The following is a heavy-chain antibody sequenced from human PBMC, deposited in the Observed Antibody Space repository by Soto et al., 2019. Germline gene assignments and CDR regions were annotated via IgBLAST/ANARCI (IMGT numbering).Heavy chain of an antibody. CDR2: ISSSSTI. CDR1: GFTFSSYS. J-gene: IGHJ6*04. CDR3: ARWGSMDV. D-gene: IGHD3-10*01. V-gene: IGHV3-48*01. Sequence: PGGSLRLSCAASGFTFSSYSMNWVRQAPGKGLEWVSHISSSSTIYYADSVKGRFTISRDNAKNSLYLQMNSLRAEDTAVYYCARWGSMDVWGKGTTVTVSS.